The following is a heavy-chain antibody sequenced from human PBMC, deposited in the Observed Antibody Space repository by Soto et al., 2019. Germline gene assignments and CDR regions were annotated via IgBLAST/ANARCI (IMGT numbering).Heavy chain of an antibody. Sequence: QVQLQQLGAGLLKPSETLSLSCAVYSGSFSGYYWSWIRQPPGKGLEWIGEINHSGSTNYNPSLKSRVTISVDTSTKQFSLKLSSVTAADTAVYYCAGVPVSGWTVDAFDIWGQGTMVTVSS. CDR3: AGVPVSGWTVDAFDI. V-gene: IGHV4-34*01. CDR2: INHSGST. J-gene: IGHJ3*02. CDR1: SGSFSGYY. D-gene: IGHD6-19*01.